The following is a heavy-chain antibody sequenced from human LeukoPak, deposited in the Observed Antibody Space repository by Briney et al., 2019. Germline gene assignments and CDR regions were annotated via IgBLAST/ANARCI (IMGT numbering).Heavy chain of an antibody. CDR3: ALISYCTTATCYYLDY. CDR2: ITTYNGDT. Sequence: ASVKVSCKASGGTFSSYAISWVRQAPGQGLEWMGWITTYNGDTNYAQNLQGRVTMTADTSTSTAYMELRSLRSDDTAVYYCALISYCTTATCYYLDYWGQGTLVTVSS. V-gene: IGHV1-18*01. D-gene: IGHD2-8*01. CDR1: GGTFSSYA. J-gene: IGHJ4*02.